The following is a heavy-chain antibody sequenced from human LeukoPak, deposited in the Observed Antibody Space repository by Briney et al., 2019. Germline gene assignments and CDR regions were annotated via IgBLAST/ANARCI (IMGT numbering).Heavy chain of an antibody. CDR3: ARGGYEYYYMDV. CDR1: GGSFSGYY. V-gene: IGHV4-34*01. CDR2: INHSDT. J-gene: IGHJ6*03. D-gene: IGHD5-18*01. Sequence: SETLSLTCAVYGGSFSGYYWSWIRQPPGEGLEWIGEINHSDTNYNPSLKSRVTMSVDTSKSQFSLKLSSVTAADTAVYYCARGGYEYYYMDVWGKGTTVTVSS.